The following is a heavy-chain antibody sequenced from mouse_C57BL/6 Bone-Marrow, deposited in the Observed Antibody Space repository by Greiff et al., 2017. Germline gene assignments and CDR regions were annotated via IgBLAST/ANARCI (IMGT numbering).Heavy chain of an antibody. J-gene: IGHJ2*01. D-gene: IGHD2-1*01. CDR1: EYEFPSHD. CDR2: INSDGGST. CDR3: ARPDGNYPDGY. Sequence: EVKVVESGGGLVQPGESLKLSCESNEYEFPSHDMSWVRKTPEKRLELVAAINSDGGSTYYPDTMERRFIISRDNTKKTLYLQMSSLRSEDTAMYYCARPDGNYPDGYWGQGTTLTVSS. V-gene: IGHV5-2*03.